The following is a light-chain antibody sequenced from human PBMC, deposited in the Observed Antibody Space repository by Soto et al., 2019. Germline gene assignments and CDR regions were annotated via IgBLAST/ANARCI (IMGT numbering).Light chain of an antibody. V-gene: IGKV3-15*01. Sequence: EIVMTQSPATLSVSPGERATLSCRASQSVSSNVAWYQQIPGQTPRLLIYGASTRATGVPVRFSGSASGTEFTLTISGLQSEPFAVYYCHQYDDGPYTLGQGTKVDIK. J-gene: IGKJ2*01. CDR3: HQYDDGPYT. CDR1: QSVSSN. CDR2: GAS.